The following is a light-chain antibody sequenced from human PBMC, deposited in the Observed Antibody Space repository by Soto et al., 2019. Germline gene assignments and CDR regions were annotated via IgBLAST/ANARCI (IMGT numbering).Light chain of an antibody. CDR2: DAS. J-gene: IGKJ4*01. CDR1: QSISSW. CDR3: QQYNSSPLT. V-gene: IGKV1-5*01. Sequence: DIQMTQSPSTLSASVGGRVTITCRASQSISSWLAWYQQKPGKAPKLLIYDASSLESGVPSRFSGSGSGTEFTLTISSLQPDDFATYYCQQYNSSPLTFGGGTKVDIK.